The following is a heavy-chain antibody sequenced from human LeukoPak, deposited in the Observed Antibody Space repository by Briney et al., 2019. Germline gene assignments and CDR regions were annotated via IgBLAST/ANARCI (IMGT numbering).Heavy chain of an antibody. CDR1: GGSISSGGYY. CDR3: ARGAVRGVMDLDY. V-gene: IGHV4-31*03. Sequence: SETLSLTCTVSGGSISSGGYYWTWIRQHPGKGLEWIGYIYYSGSTYYNPSLKSRLTMSVDTSMNQFSLKLSSVTAADTGVYYCARGAVRGVMDLDYWGQGTLVSVSS. CDR2: IYYSGST. D-gene: IGHD3-10*01. J-gene: IGHJ4*02.